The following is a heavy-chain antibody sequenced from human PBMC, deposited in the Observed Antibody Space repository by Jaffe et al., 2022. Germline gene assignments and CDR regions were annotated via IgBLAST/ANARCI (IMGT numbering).Heavy chain of an antibody. J-gene: IGHJ4*02. Sequence: EVQLVESGGGLVQPGRSLRLSCTASGFTFGDYAMSWVRQAPGKGLEWVGFIRSKAYGGTTEYAASVKGRFTISRDDSKSIAYLQMNSLKTEDTAVYYCTRDLSLAAAGTGNFDYWGQGTLVTVSS. CDR2: IRSKAYGGTT. D-gene: IGHD6-13*01. CDR3: TRDLSLAAAGTGNFDY. V-gene: IGHV3-49*04. CDR1: GFTFGDYA.